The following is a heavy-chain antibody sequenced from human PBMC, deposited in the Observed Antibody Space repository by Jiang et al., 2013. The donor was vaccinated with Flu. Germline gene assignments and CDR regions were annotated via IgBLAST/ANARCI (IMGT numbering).Heavy chain of an antibody. D-gene: IGHD5-18*01. CDR2: ISSSGTTT. CDR3: ARHVDTGRFDY. J-gene: IGHJ4*02. V-gene: IGHV3-48*03. CDR1: GFTFNTYE. Sequence: QLLESGGGLVQPGGSLRLSCAASGFTFNTYEMNWVRQAPGKGLEWVSYISSSGTTTYYADSVKGRFTMSRDNAKNSLCLQMNSLRDEDTAVYYCARHVDTGRFDYWGQGALVTVSS.